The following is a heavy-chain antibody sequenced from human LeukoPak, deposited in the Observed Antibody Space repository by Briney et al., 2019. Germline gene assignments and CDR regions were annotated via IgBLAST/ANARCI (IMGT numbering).Heavy chain of an antibody. J-gene: IGHJ4*02. D-gene: IGHD4-17*01. Sequence: WETLSLTCTVPGGSISSYYWGWIRQPPGKGLEWIGFIYYSGSTNYNPSLKSRVTISLDTSKNQFSLKLSSVTAADTPGYYVPSYGDFVFVYWGQGTLVTVSS. CDR1: GGSISSYY. CDR3: PSYGDFVFVY. CDR2: IYYSGST. V-gene: IGHV4-59*01.